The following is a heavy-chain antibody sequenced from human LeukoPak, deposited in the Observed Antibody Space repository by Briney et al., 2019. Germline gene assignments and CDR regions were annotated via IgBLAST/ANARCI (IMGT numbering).Heavy chain of an antibody. CDR3: ASPKSDSSGYYYAYFQH. CDR2: IIPIFGTA. V-gene: IGHV1-69*13. D-gene: IGHD3-22*01. Sequence: ASVKVSCTASGGTFSSYAISWVRQAPGQGLEWMGGIIPIFGTANYAQKFQGRVTITADESTSTAYMELSSLRSEDTAVYYCASPKSDSSGYYYAYFQHWGQGTTVIVSS. J-gene: IGHJ1*01. CDR1: GGTFSSYA.